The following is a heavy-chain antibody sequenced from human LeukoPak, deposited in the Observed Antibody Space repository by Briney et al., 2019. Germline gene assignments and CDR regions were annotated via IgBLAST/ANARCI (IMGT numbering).Heavy chain of an antibody. Sequence: GGSLRLSCAAAGFTFSSYSMNWVRQAPGKGLEWVAVISYDGSNKYYADSVKGRFTISRDNSKNTLYLQMNSLRAEDTAVYYCARDSYSLLESLGYWGQGTLVTVSS. CDR3: ARDSYSLLESLGY. V-gene: IGHV3-30*03. CDR1: GFTFSSYS. D-gene: IGHD3-3*01. J-gene: IGHJ4*02. CDR2: ISYDGSNK.